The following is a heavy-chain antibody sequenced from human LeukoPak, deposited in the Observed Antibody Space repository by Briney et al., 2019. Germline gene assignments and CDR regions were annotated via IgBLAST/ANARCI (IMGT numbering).Heavy chain of an antibody. Sequence: AGSLRLSCAASGFTFSDYYMSWIRQAPGKGLEWVSYISSSGSTIYYADSVKGRFTISRDNAKNSLYLQMNSLRAEDTAVYYCARDWTAAAGTEWALDGFDIWGQGTMVTVSS. CDR1: GFTFSDYY. V-gene: IGHV3-11*01. CDR3: ARDWTAAAGTEWALDGFDI. J-gene: IGHJ3*02. CDR2: ISSSGSTI. D-gene: IGHD6-13*01.